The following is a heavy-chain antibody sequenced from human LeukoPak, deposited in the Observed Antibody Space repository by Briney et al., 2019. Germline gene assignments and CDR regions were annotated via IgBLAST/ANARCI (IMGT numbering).Heavy chain of an antibody. CDR1: GFTFSSYW. D-gene: IGHD4-17*01. CDR3: AGDYGDSVYYGMDV. J-gene: IGHJ6*04. Sequence: GGSLRLSCAASGFTFSSYWMHWVRQAPGKGLVWVSRINSDGSSTSYADSVKGRFTISRDNAKNTLYLQMNSLRAEDTAVYYCAGDYGDSVYYGMDVWGKGTTVTVSS. CDR2: INSDGSST. V-gene: IGHV3-74*01.